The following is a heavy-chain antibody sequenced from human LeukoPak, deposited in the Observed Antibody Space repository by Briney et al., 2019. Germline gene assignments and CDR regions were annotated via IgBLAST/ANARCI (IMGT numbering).Heavy chain of an antibody. Sequence: SETLSLTCTVSGGSISSHYWSWIRQPPGKGLEWIGYIYYSGSTNYNPSLKSRVTISVDTSKNQFSLKLSSVTAADTAVYYCARIDEGDYFDYWGQGTLVTVSS. CDR2: IYYSGST. CDR3: ARIDEGDYFDY. J-gene: IGHJ4*02. V-gene: IGHV4-59*11. CDR1: GGSISSHY.